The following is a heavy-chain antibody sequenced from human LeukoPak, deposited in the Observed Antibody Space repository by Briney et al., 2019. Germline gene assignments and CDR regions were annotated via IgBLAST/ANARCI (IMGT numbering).Heavy chain of an antibody. J-gene: IGHJ4*02. CDR1: GGSMSNIYY. V-gene: IGHV4-39*07. CDR2: FYYSGIT. CDR3: ARGPGWELPLPLD. D-gene: IGHD1-26*01. Sequence: SETLSLTCNVSGGSMSNIYYWGWIRQPPGKGLEWIGSFYYSGITYYNPSLKSRVTISLDTSKNQFSLKLSSVTAADTAVYYCARGPGWELPLPLDWGQGTLVTVSS.